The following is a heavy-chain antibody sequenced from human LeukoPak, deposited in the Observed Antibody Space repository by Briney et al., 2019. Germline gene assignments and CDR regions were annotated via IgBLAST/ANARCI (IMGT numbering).Heavy chain of an antibody. Sequence: SETLSLTCIVSGGXXSXXYWXWXXXXPGXXXXXXXXXHHXXXTDSSXSLKSRLTISVDTSKNQFSLNLTSVTAADTAVYXCARGTTVTLRYFDLWGQGTLVTVSS. CDR1: GGXXSXXY. CDR3: ARGTTVTLRYFDL. D-gene: IGHD4-17*01. J-gene: IGHJ4*02. CDR2: XHHXXXT. V-gene: IGHV4-59*01.